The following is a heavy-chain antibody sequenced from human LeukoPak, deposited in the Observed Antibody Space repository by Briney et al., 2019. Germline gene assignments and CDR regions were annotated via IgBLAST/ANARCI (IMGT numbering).Heavy chain of an antibody. CDR3: ARGGDLYYDFWSGYYTGCWFDP. Sequence: SETLSLTCAVYGGSFSGYYWSWIRQPPGKGLGWIGEINHSGSTNYNPSLKSRVTISVDTSKNQFSLKLSSVTAADTAVYYCARGGDLYYDFWSGYYTGCWFDPWGQGTLVTVSS. V-gene: IGHV4-34*01. D-gene: IGHD3-3*01. CDR1: GGSFSGYY. CDR2: INHSGST. J-gene: IGHJ5*02.